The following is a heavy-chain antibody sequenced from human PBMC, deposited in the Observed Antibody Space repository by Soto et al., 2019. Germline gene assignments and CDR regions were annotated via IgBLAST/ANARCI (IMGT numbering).Heavy chain of an antibody. J-gene: IGHJ5*02. CDR3: ARGESGWYRDWFGP. V-gene: IGHV4-31*03. D-gene: IGHD6-19*01. CDR1: GGSISSGGYY. CDR2: IYYSGST. Sequence: SETLSLTCTVSGGSISSGGYYWSWIRQHPGKGLEWIGYIYYSGSTYYNPSLKSRVTISVDTSKNQFSLKLSSVTAADTAVYYCARGESGWYRDWFGPWGQGTLVTVSS.